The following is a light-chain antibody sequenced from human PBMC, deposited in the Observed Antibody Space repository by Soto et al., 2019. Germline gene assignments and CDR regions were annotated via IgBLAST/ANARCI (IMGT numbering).Light chain of an antibody. CDR3: QQYGGSHRT. CDR1: QSINSF. J-gene: IGKJ1*01. CDR2: GAS. Sequence: EIVLTQSPGTLSLSPGEGATLSCRASQSINSFLAWYQQRRGQAPRLLIHGASNRATGIPDRFSGSGSGPDFTLTLSRLEPEDFAVYYCQQYGGSHRTFGQGTKVDIK. V-gene: IGKV3-20*01.